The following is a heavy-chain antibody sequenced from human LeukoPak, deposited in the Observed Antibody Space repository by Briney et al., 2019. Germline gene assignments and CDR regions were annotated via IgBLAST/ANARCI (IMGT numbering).Heavy chain of an antibody. J-gene: IGHJ4*02. CDR3: AKGSLSYCSGRCYYFDY. D-gene: IGHD2-15*01. CDR2: ISGSDGGT. V-gene: IGHV3-23*01. Sequence: PGGSLRLSCAASGFTFSSYGMSWVRQAPGKGLEWVSGISGSDGGTYNADSVKGRFTISRDNSKNTLYLQMNSLRAEDAAVYYCAKGSLSYCSGRCYYFDYWGQGTLVTVSS. CDR1: GFTFSSYG.